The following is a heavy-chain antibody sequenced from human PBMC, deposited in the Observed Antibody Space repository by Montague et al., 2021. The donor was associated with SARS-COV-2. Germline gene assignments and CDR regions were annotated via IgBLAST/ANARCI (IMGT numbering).Heavy chain of an antibody. CDR2: VYYSGST. V-gene: IGHV4-59*08. CDR3: AGHVSGSLTHFHH. Sequence: SETRSLTCTVSGGSLSSYYWSWIRQPPGKGLEWIGYVYYSGSTNYNPSLKSRVTISVDTSKNQFSLNLSSVTAADTAAYYCAGHVSGSLTHFHHWGQGSLVTVSS. J-gene: IGHJ1*01. D-gene: IGHD1-26*01. CDR1: GGSLSSYY.